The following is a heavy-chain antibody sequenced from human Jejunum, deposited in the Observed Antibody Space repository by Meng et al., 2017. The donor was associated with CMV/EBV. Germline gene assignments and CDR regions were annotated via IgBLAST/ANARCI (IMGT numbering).Heavy chain of an antibody. Sequence: SGYMFAFTWIGWVRQMPGKGLDWMGLIYPDDSNIKYSPSFQGQVTISADKSISTAYLQWSSLKASDTAMYYCATQTGLGNDAYNIWGQGTRVTVSS. CDR1: GYMFAFTW. CDR2: IYPDDSNI. V-gene: IGHV5-51*01. D-gene: IGHD3/OR15-3a*01. J-gene: IGHJ3*02. CDR3: ATQTGLGNDAYNI.